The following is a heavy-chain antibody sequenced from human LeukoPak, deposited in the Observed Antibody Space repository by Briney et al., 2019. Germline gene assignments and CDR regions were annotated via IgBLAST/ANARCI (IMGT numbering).Heavy chain of an antibody. D-gene: IGHD6-13*01. Sequence: SETLSLTCTVSGGSISSYYWSWIRQPAGKGLEWIGRIYTSGSTNYNPSLKSRVTMSVDTSKNQFSLKLSSVTAADTAVYYCAREVGSGVAAAGTPPRYFDYWGQGTLVTVSS. CDR1: GGSISSYY. CDR3: AREVGSGVAAAGTPPRYFDY. CDR2: IYTSGST. J-gene: IGHJ4*02. V-gene: IGHV4-4*07.